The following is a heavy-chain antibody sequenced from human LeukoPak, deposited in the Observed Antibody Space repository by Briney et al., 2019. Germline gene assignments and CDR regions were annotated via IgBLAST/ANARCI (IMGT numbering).Heavy chain of an antibody. D-gene: IGHD2-8*02. J-gene: IGHJ3*02. CDR2: IYSGGST. CDR3: ASTRTGEDAFDI. CDR1: GFTVSSNY. V-gene: IGHV3-53*01. Sequence: PGGSLRLSCAASGFTVSSNYMSWVRQAPGKGLEWVSVIYSGGSTYYADSVKGRFTISRDNSKNTLYLQMNSLRAEDTAVYYCASTRTGEDAFDIRGQGTMVTVSS.